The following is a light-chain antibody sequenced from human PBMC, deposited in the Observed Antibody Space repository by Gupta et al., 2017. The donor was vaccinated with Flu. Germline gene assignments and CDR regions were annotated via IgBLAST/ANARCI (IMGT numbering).Light chain of an antibody. CDR2: EVT. CDR3: SSYAGDNSWV. Sequence: TNSATESSSCVGGYNFVSLYHKPSAKAPKLMIYEVTKRTAGVPDRFSGSKAGNTASLTVSGRQAEDAGDYYCSSYAGDNSWVFGGGTRLTVL. V-gene: IGLV2-8*01. J-gene: IGLJ3*02. CDR1: SSCVGGYNF.